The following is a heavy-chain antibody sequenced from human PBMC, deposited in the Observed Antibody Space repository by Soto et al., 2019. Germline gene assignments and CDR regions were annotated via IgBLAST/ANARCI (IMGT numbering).Heavy chain of an antibody. Sequence: SETLSLTCSVSGASIITTYYWSWIRQPPGKGLEWIGEINHSGSTNYNPSLKSRVTISVDTSKNQFSLKLSSVTAADTAVYYCASSIAARIYYYYGMDVWGQGTTVTVSS. CDR1: GASIITTYY. J-gene: IGHJ6*02. CDR3: ASSIAARIYYYYGMDV. V-gene: IGHV4-34*01. CDR2: INHSGST. D-gene: IGHD6-6*01.